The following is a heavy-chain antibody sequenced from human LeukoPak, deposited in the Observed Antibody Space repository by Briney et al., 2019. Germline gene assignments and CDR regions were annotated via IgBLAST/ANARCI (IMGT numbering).Heavy chain of an antibody. Sequence: GGSLRLSCVASGFTFDDYAMHWVRQVPGKGLEWVSLISGDGGSTDYADSVKGRFTTSRDNSKDSLYLQMNSLRTEDTALYYCAKTPRGYRGYELDYWGQGTLVTVSS. CDR1: GFTFDDYA. D-gene: IGHD5-12*01. V-gene: IGHV3-43*02. CDR2: ISGDGGST. J-gene: IGHJ4*02. CDR3: AKTPRGYRGYELDY.